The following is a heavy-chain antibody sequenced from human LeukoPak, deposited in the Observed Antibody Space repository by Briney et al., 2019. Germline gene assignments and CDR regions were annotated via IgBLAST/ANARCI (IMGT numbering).Heavy chain of an antibody. CDR3: ARGADDYYGSGSYYIAFDI. V-gene: IGHV4-61*05. Sequence: PSETLSLTCTVSGGSISSSSYYWSWIRQPPGKGLEWIGYIYYSGSTNYNPSLKSRVTISVDTSKNQFSLKLSSVTAADTAVYYCARGADDYYGSGSYYIAFDIWGQGTMVTVSS. CDR2: IYYSGST. CDR1: GGSISSSSYY. J-gene: IGHJ3*02. D-gene: IGHD3-10*01.